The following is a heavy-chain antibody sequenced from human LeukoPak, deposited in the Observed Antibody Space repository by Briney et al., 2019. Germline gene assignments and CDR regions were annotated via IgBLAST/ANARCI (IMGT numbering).Heavy chain of an antibody. J-gene: IGHJ4*02. V-gene: IGHV3-33*01. CDR1: GFTFSSYG. CDR3: ARSVTMIVVAPGY. D-gene: IGHD3-22*01. CDR2: IWYDGSNK. Sequence: GGSLRLSCAASGFTFSSYGMHWVRQAPGKGLXXVAVIWYDGSNKYYADSVKGRFTISRDNSKNTLYLQMNSLRAEDTAVYYCARSVTMIVVAPGYWGQGTLVTVSS.